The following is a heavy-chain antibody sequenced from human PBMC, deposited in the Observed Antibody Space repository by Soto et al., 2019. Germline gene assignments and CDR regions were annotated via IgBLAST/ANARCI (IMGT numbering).Heavy chain of an antibody. CDR3: ARDSGDYV. Sequence: QVQLVESGGGVVQPGRSLRLSCEASGFTFSSYGMHWVRQAPGKGLEWVAVIWHDGSNKYYADSVKGRFTISRDNSKNTLYLQMNSLRAEDTAVYYCARDSGDYVGGQGTLVTVSS. CDR1: GFTFSSYG. V-gene: IGHV3-33*01. CDR2: IWHDGSNK. D-gene: IGHD4-17*01. J-gene: IGHJ4*02.